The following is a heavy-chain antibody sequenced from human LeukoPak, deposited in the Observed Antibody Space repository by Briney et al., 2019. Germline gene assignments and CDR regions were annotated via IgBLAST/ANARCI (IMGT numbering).Heavy chain of an antibody. D-gene: IGHD2-15*01. V-gene: IGHV1-18*01. CDR1: GGTFSSYA. CDR2: MSAYNGNT. J-gene: IGHJ4*02. CDR3: ARVCHWDIDNTRGDPVDY. Sequence: ASVKVSCKASGGTFSSYAISWVRQAPGQGLEWMGWMSAYNGNTNYAQKFQGRVTMTTDTSTSTAYMEVRSLRSDDTAMYYCARVCHWDIDNTRGDPVDYWGQGTLVTVSS.